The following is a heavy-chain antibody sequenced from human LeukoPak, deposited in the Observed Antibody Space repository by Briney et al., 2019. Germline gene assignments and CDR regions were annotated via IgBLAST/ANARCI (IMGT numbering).Heavy chain of an antibody. D-gene: IGHD2-21*02. CDR2: IYTSGST. CDR1: GGSISSYY. Sequence: SETLSLTCTVSGGSISSYYWSWIRQPAGKGLEWIGRIYTSGSTNYNPSLKSRVTMSVDTSKNQFSLKLSSVTAADTAVYYCARVHPYCGGDCYPNWFDPWAREPWSPSPQ. V-gene: IGHV4-4*07. CDR3: ARVHPYCGGDCYPNWFDP. J-gene: IGHJ5*02.